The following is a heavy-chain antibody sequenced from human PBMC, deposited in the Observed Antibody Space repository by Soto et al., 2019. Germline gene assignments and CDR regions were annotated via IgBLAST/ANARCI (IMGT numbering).Heavy chain of an antibody. D-gene: IGHD3-10*01. CDR2: ISSSSSSI. CDR1: GFSFSSYS. V-gene: IGHV3-21*01. CDR3: PRSYGSGKTEV. Sequence: EVQLVESGGGLVKPGGSLRLSCAASGFSFSSYSMNWVRQAPGKGLEWVSSISSSSSSIYYADSAKGRFTISRDNAKNSLYLQMNNLRVQDTAVYYCPRSYGSGKTEVWGQGTTVTVSS. J-gene: IGHJ6*02.